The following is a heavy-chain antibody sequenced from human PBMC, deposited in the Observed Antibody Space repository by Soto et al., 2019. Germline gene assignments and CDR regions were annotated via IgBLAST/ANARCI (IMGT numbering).Heavy chain of an antibody. CDR2: IYWDDDK. CDR1: GFSLTSIALGMG. J-gene: IGHJ4*02. Sequence: SGPTLVNPTQTLTLTCTFSGFSLTSIALGMGVGWIRQPPGKALEWLALIYWDDDKRYNPSLKSRLTVTKDTSQTQVVLTMTTRDAVDTGTYFGVQGRTGTRGTKFFDDWGGETLVTLPS. V-gene: IGHV2-5*04. CDR3: VQGRTGTRGTKFFDD. D-gene: IGHD3-9*01.